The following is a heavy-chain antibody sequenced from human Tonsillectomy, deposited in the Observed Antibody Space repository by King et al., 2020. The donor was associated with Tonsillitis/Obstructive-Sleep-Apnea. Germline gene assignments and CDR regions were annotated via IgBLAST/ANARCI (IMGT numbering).Heavy chain of an antibody. Sequence: QLVQSGGGVVQPGRSLRLSCAASGFTFSSYGMHWVRQAPGKGLEWVAVIWYDGSNKYYADSVKGRFTISRDNSKNTLYLQMNSLRAEDTAVYYCAKEYGSALYYFDYWGQRTPVTVSS. CDR2: IWYDGSNK. D-gene: IGHD3-10*01. J-gene: IGHJ4*02. CDR3: AKEYGSALYYFDY. V-gene: IGHV3-33*06. CDR1: GFTFSSYG.